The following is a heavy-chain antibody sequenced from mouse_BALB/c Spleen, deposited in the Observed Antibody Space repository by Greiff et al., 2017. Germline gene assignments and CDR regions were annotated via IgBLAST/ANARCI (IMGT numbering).Heavy chain of an antibody. D-gene: IGHD4-1*01. CDR2: IWSGGST. V-gene: IGHV2-2*02. Sequence: VKLVESGPGLVQPSQSLSITCTVSGFSLTSYGVHWVRQSPGKGLEWLGVIWSGGSTDYNAAFISRLSISKDNSKSQVFFKMNSLQANDTAIYYCARKVNWDYYAMDYWGQGTSVTVSS. CDR1: GFSLTSYG. J-gene: IGHJ4*01. CDR3: ARKVNWDYYAMDY.